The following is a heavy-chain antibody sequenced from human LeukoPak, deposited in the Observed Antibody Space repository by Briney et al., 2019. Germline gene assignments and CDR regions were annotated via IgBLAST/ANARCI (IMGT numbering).Heavy chain of an antibody. J-gene: IGHJ5*02. CDR3: ARDRPHNWFDP. Sequence: SGGSLRLSCAAPGFTFSSYWMHWVRQVPGKGLEWVSRVDIDGSSTTYADSVKGRFTISRDNAKNTLYLQMNSLRAEDTAVYYCARDRPHNWFDPWGQGTLVTVSS. CDR2: VDIDGSST. CDR1: GFTFSSYW. V-gene: IGHV3-74*01.